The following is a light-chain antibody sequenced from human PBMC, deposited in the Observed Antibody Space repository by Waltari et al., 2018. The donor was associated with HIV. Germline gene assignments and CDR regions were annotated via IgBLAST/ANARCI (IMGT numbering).Light chain of an antibody. Sequence: QSALTQPASVSGSPGQSITISCTGTSSDVGRYNLVSWYQQNPGKVPKLIIYEVSNRPSGVSYRFSGSKSGDTASLTISGLQAEDEADYYCCSYAGSSTLIFGGGTKLTVL. V-gene: IGLV2-23*02. CDR1: SSDVGRYNL. CDR3: CSYAGSSTLI. CDR2: EVS. J-gene: IGLJ2*01.